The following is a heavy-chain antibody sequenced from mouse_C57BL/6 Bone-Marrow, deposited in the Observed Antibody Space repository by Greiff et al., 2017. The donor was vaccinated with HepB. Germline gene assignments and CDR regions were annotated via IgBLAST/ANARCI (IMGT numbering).Heavy chain of an antibody. Sequence: QVQLQQPGAELVRPGSSVKLSCKASGYTFTSYWMHWVKQRPIQGLEWIGNIDPSDSETHYNQKFKDKATLTVDKSSSTAYMQLSSLTSEDSAVYYCARSFLSWWYFDVWGTGTTVTVSS. D-gene: IGHD1-2*01. CDR3: ARSFLSWWYFDV. CDR1: GYTFTSYW. V-gene: IGHV1-52*01. J-gene: IGHJ1*03. CDR2: IDPSDSET.